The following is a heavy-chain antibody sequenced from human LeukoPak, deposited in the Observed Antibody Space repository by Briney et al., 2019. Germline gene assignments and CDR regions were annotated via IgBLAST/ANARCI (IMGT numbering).Heavy chain of an antibody. D-gene: IGHD2-15*01. Sequence: KPSETLSLTRAVYGGSFSGFYWSWVRQPPGKGLGWIGEINHRRSTNYNPSLKSLVTISVDTSKNQFSLKLSSVTAADTAVYYCARVVVVAAGHDYWGQGTLVTVSS. CDR3: ARVVVVAAGHDY. CDR1: GGSFSGFY. V-gene: IGHV4-34*01. CDR2: INHRRST. J-gene: IGHJ4*02.